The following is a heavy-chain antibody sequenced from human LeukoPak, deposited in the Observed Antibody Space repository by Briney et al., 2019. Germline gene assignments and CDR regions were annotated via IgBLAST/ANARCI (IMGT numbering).Heavy chain of an antibody. CDR1: GGSFSGYY. J-gene: IGHJ4*02. Sequence: PSETLSLTCAVYGGSFSGYYWSWIRQLPGKGLEWIGEINHSGSTNYNPSLKSRVTISVDTSKNQFSLKLSSVTAADTAVYYCARGLYGFDYWGQGTLVTVSS. V-gene: IGHV4-34*01. CDR2: INHSGST. CDR3: ARGLYGFDY. D-gene: IGHD2/OR15-2a*01.